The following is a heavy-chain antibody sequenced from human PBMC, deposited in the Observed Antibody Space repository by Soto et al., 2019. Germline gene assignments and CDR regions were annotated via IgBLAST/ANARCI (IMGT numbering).Heavy chain of an antibody. J-gene: IGHJ4*02. D-gene: IGHD3-10*01. V-gene: IGHV3-23*01. Sequence: PRLSCAASGFTFSSYAMSWVRQAPGKGLEWVSAITGGRDSTWYADSVKGRFTISRDNSKTTLYLQMNSLRAEDTALYYCAKLEHNSGGILDYWGQGTLVTVSS. CDR3: AKLEHNSGGILDY. CDR1: GFTFSSYA. CDR2: ITGGRDST.